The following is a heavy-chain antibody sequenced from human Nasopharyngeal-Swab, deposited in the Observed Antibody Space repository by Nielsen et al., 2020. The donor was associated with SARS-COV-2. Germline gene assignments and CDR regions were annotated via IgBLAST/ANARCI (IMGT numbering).Heavy chain of an antibody. V-gene: IGHV5-51*01. CDR3: ARSGSEGYGSAFDI. D-gene: IGHD5-24*01. CDR2: IYPGDSDT. Sequence: GESLKLSCKGSGYSFPSYWLVWLRQMPGKGLEWMGIIYPGDSDTRYSPSFQGQVTISADKSISTAYLQWSSLKASDTAMYYCARSGSEGYGSAFDIWGQGTMVTVSS. J-gene: IGHJ3*02. CDR1: GYSFPSYW.